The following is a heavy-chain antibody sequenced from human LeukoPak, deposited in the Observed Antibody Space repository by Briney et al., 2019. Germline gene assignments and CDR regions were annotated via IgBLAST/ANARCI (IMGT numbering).Heavy chain of an antibody. V-gene: IGHV4-39*01. CDR2: IYYSGST. CDR1: GGSISSSSYY. J-gene: IGHJ5*02. CDR3: AEVYYGFWSGHNWFDP. Sequence: SETLSLTCTVSGGSISSSSYYWGWIRQPPGKGLEWIGSIYYSGSTYYNPSLKSRVTISVDTSKNQFSLKLRSVTAADTAVYYCAEVYYGFWSGHNWFDPRGQGTLVTVSS. D-gene: IGHD3-3*01.